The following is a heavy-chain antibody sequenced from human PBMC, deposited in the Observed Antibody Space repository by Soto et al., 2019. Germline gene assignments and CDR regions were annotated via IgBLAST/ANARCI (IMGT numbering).Heavy chain of an antibody. CDR2: IYYSGST. CDR3: ARDILTGRYGMDV. Sequence: SETLSLTCTVSGGSISGYYWSWIRQPPGKGLEWIGYIYYSGSTNYNPSLRSRVTISLDTSKNQFSLKLSSVTAADTAVYYCARDILTGRYGMDVWGQGTTVTVSS. D-gene: IGHD3-9*01. J-gene: IGHJ6*02. V-gene: IGHV4-59*12. CDR1: GGSISGYY.